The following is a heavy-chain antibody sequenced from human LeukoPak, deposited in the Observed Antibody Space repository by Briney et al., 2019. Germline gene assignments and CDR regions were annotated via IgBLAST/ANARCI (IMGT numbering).Heavy chain of an antibody. J-gene: IGHJ6*03. CDR3: ARRVDNEYYYMDV. V-gene: IGHV3-30*03. D-gene: IGHD1-1*01. Sequence: LWRSLRLSCAASGFTFTHYAMHWVRQTPGKGLEWVAVIFYDGTIQYYSDSVGGRLIVSRDNPKNTLYLQMNSLRAEDTAVYYCARRVDNEYYYMDVWGRGTTVTISS. CDR1: GFTFTHYA. CDR2: IFYDGTIQ.